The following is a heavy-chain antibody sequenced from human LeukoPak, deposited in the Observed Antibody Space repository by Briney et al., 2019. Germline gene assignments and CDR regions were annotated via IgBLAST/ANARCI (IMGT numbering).Heavy chain of an antibody. CDR1: GFTFGDYA. J-gene: IGHJ3*02. V-gene: IGHV3-49*04. Sequence: GGSLRLSCTASGFTFGDYAMSWVRQAPGKGLEWVGFIRSKAYGGTTEYAASVKGRFTISRDDSKSIAYLQMNSLKTEDTAVYYCTRAGDDWLLYAFDIWGQGTMVTVSS. D-gene: IGHD3-9*01. CDR2: IRSKAYGGTT. CDR3: TRAGDDWLLYAFDI.